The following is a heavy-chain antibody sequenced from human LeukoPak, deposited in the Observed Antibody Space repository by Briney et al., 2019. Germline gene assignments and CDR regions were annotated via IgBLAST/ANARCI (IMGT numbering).Heavy chain of an antibody. J-gene: IGHJ4*02. V-gene: IGHV4-61*02. Sequence: PSQTLSLTCTVSGGSISSGSYYWSWIRQPAGKGLEWIGRIYTSGSTNYNPSLKSRVTISVDTSKNQFSLKLSSVTAADTAVYYCARVAAAGTIFGYWGQGTLVTVSS. CDR2: IYTSGST. CDR1: GGSISSGSYY. D-gene: IGHD6-13*01. CDR3: ARVAAAGTIFGY.